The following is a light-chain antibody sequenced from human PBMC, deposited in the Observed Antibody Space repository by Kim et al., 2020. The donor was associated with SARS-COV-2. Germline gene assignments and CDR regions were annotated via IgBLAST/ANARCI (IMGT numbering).Light chain of an antibody. J-gene: IGKJ4*01. Sequence: DIQMTQSPSSLSASVGDRVTITCRASQSIDTYLNWYQQKPGKAPKLLIYTASSLQSGVPSRFSGSGSGTDFTLTISSLQPEDFAAYYCQHSYTTPLTFGGGTKVDIK. CDR1: QSIDTY. CDR2: TAS. V-gene: IGKV1-39*01. CDR3: QHSYTTPLT.